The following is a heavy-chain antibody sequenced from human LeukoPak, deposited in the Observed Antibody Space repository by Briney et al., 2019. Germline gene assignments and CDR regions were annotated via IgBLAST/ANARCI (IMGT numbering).Heavy chain of an antibody. CDR1: GNSITSDF. CDR2: INYSGRS. D-gene: IGHD2-21*01. J-gene: IGHJ4*02. V-gene: IGHV4-59*08. CDR3: ARLDCLSDECYNY. Sequence: SETLSLTCIVSGNSITSDFWSWIRQSPGKGLEWIGYINYSGRSEYDHSLKRRVTISVDRYKKRVSLKMSSVTAAYTAVYYCARLDCLSDECYNYWAVGALVTVSS.